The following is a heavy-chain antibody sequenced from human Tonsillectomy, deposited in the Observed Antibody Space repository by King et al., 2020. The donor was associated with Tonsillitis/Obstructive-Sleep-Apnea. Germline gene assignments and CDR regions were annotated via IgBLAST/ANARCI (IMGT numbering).Heavy chain of an antibody. CDR3: ARVRAPDYCSSTSCYPETYYYYGMDV. J-gene: IGHJ6*02. CDR1: GGTFSSYA. V-gene: IGHV1-69*10. D-gene: IGHD2-2*01. CDR2: IIPILGIA. Sequence: QLVQSGAEVKKPGSSVKVSCKASGGTFSSYAISWVRQAPGQGLEWMGGIIPILGIANYAQKFQGRVTITADKSTSTAYMELSSLRSEDTAVYYCARVRAPDYCSSTSCYPETYYYYGMDVWGQGTTVTVSS.